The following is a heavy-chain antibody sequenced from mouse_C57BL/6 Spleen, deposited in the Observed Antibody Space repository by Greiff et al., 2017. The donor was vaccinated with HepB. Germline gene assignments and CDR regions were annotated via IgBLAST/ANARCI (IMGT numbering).Heavy chain of an antibody. CDR3: ARGVPDY. V-gene: IGHV1-26*01. CDR2: INPNNGGT. D-gene: IGHD5-1*01. Sequence: VQLKHSGPELVKPGASVKISCKASGYTFTDYYMNWVKQSHGKSLEWIGDINPNNGGTSYNQKFKGKATLTVDKSSSTAYMELRSLTSEDSAVYYCARGVPDYWGQGTTLTVSS. J-gene: IGHJ2*01. CDR1: GYTFTDYY.